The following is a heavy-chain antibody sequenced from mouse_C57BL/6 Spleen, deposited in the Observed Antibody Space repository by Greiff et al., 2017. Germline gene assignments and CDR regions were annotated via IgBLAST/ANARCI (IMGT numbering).Heavy chain of an antibody. CDR3: ARVTTEYFDV. CDR2: IYPGSGST. Sequence: QVQLQQPGAELVKPGASVQMSCKASGYTFTSYWITWVKQRPGQGLEWIGDIYPGSGSTNYNETLKSKATLTGDTSSSTAYMKLSSLTSEDSAVYYCARVTTEYFDVWGTGTTVTVSS. D-gene: IGHD1-1*01. V-gene: IGHV1-55*01. J-gene: IGHJ1*03. CDR1: GYTFTSYW.